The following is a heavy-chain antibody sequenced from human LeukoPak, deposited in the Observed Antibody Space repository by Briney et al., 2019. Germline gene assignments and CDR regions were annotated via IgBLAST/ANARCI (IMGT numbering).Heavy chain of an antibody. J-gene: IGHJ4*02. CDR3: AKVPPYYYDSSGSSLDY. CDR1: GFTFSSYG. V-gene: IGHV3-30*18. Sequence: PGRSLRLSCAASGFTFSSYGMHWVRQAPGKGLEWVAVISYDGSNKYYADSVKGRFTISRDNSKNTLYLQMNSLRAEDTAVYYCAKVPPYYYDSSGSSLDYWGQGTLVTVSS. D-gene: IGHD3-22*01. CDR2: ISYDGSNK.